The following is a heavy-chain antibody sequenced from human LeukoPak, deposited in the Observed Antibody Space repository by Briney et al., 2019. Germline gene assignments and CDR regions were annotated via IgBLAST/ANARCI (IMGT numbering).Heavy chain of an antibody. CDR3: ARPSAADDY. Sequence: GGSLRLSCAASGFTFRSYWMSWVRQAPGKGLEWVANIKQDGSEKYYVDSVKGRFTISRDNAKNSLYLQMNSLRAEDTAVYYCARPSAADDYWGQGTLVTVSS. CDR1: GFTFRSYW. CDR2: IKQDGSEK. V-gene: IGHV3-7*01. J-gene: IGHJ4*02. D-gene: IGHD6-13*01.